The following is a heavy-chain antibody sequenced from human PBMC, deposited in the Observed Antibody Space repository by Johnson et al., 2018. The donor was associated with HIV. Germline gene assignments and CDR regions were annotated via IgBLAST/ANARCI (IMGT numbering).Heavy chain of an antibody. CDR2: IKQDGSEK. CDR3: AREDLYGAGPDAFDI. D-gene: IGHD4-17*01. CDR1: GFTFSSYW. J-gene: IGHJ3*02. V-gene: IGHV3-7*01. Sequence: MQLVESGGGLVQPGGSLRLSCAASGFTFSSYWMSWVRQAPGKGLEWVANIKQDGSEKYYVDSVKGRFTISRDNSKNTLYLQMNSLRAEDTAVYYCAREDLYGAGPDAFDIWGQGTMVTVSS.